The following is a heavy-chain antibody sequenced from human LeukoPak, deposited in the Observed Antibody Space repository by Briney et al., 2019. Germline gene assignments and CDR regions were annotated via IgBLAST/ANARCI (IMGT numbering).Heavy chain of an antibody. CDR3: GRDRAKGNWSDA. CDR1: GGSISSYY. D-gene: IGHD3-10*01. Sequence: SETLSLTCTVSGGSISSYYWSWIRQPPGKGLEWIGYIYYSGSTNYNPSLKSRVTISVDTSKNQFSLKLSSVTAADTAVYYCGRDRAKGNWSDAGGEGSLVTVYS. J-gene: IGHJ5*02. V-gene: IGHV4-59*01. CDR2: IYYSGST.